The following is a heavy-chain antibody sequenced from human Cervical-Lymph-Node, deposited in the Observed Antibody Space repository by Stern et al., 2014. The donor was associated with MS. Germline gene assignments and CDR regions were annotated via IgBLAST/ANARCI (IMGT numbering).Heavy chain of an antibody. Sequence: QVQLVQSGAEARKPGASVKISCTASGYGFTDFYLFWVRQAPGKGLEGMGWINADNGGIKYVEKFQGRVSVTRDTSVSTTYLELRRLTSDDTAVYYCARRGVLGDMDLWGQGTPVTVSS. CDR2: INADNGGI. D-gene: IGHD3-10*01. V-gene: IGHV1-2*02. J-gene: IGHJ5*02. CDR3: ARRGVLGDMDL. CDR1: GYGFTDFY.